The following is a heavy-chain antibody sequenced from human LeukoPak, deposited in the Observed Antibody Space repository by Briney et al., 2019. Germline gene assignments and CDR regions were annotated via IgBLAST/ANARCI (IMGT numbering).Heavy chain of an antibody. CDR3: ARHGWELPTRYYFDY. J-gene: IGHJ4*02. Sequence: PSETLSLTCTVSGGSISSYYWSWIRQPPGKGLEWIGYIYTSGSTNYNPSLKSRVTISVDTSKNQFSLKLSSVTAADTAVYYCARHGWELPTRYYFDYWGQGTLVTVSS. CDR2: IYTSGST. V-gene: IGHV4-4*09. CDR1: GGSISSYY. D-gene: IGHD1-26*01.